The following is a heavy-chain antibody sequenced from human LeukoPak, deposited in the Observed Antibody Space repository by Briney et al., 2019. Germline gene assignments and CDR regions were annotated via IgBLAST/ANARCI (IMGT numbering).Heavy chain of an antibody. J-gene: IGHJ4*02. Sequence: PGGSLRLSCSASGFTFSSYSMNWVRQAPGKGLEWVSYISSSSSTIYYADSVKGRFTISRDNAKNSLYLQMNSLRAEDTAVYYCARDDFWSGYTFGGQGTLVTVSS. CDR2: ISSSSSTI. CDR1: GFTFSSYS. CDR3: ARDDFWSGYTF. D-gene: IGHD3-3*01. V-gene: IGHV3-48*01.